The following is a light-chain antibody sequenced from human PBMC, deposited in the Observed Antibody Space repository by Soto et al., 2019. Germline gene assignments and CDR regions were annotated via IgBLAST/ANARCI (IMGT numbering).Light chain of an antibody. CDR3: QQYDSYSLT. CDR2: DAS. Sequence: DIQMTQSPSPLSASVGDRVTITCRASQSISTWLAWYQQKPGKAPKFLIYDASSLESGVPSRFSGSGSGTEFTLTISSLQPDDFATYYCQQYDSYSLTFGGGTKVEIK. V-gene: IGKV1-5*01. J-gene: IGKJ4*01. CDR1: QSISTW.